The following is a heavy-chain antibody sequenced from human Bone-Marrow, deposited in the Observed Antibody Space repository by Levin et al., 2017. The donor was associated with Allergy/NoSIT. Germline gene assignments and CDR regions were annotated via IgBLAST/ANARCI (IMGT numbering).Heavy chain of an antibody. V-gene: IGHV5-51*01. D-gene: IGHD3-10*01. CDR1: GDSVNNYW. Sequence: GESLKISCKVSGDSVNNYWIGWVRQTPGRGLEWMGIIYPSDSDTRYSPSFHGQVTISADDSISSVYLQWSSLQASDSAIYYRARQSRYYFGSGTSFDYWGQGTLITVSS. CDR3: ARQSRYYFGSGTSFDY. J-gene: IGHJ4*02. CDR2: IYPSDSDT.